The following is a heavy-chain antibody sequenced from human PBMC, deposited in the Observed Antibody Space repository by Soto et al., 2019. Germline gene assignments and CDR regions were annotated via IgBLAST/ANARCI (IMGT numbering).Heavy chain of an antibody. D-gene: IGHD3-22*01. CDR2: IWYDGSNK. J-gene: IGHJ4*02. CDR1: GFTFSSYG. V-gene: IGHV3-33*01. CDR3: ARPKFTHYYDSSGLVY. Sequence: GGSLRLSCAASGFTFSSYGMHWVRQAPGKGLEWVAVIWYDGSNKYYADSVKGRFTISRDNSKNTLYLQMNSLRAEDTAVYYCARPKFTHYYDSSGLVYWGQGTLVTVSS.